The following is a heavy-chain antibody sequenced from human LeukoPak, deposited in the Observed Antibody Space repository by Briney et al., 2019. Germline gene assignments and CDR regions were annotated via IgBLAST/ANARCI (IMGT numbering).Heavy chain of an antibody. J-gene: IGHJ4*02. CDR1: GGPISSGGYY. V-gene: IGHV4-31*03. CDR3: ARVVPAAVFDY. CDR2: IYYSGST. D-gene: IGHD2-2*01. Sequence: PSQTLSLTCTVSGGPISSGGYYWSWIRQHPGKGLEWIGYIYYSGSTYYNPSLKSRVTISVDTSKNQFSLKLSSVTAADTAVYYCARVVPAAVFDYWGQGTLVTVSS.